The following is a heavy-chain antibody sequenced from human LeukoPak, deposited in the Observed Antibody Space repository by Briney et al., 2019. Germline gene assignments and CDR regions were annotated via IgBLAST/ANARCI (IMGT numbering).Heavy chain of an antibody. CDR3: ARVNGTWTPFDH. CDR1: GLTFSTYW. V-gene: IGHV3-74*01. CDR2: INSDGSST. Sequence: GGSLRLSCAASGLTFSTYWMHWVRQAPGKARVWVSRINSDGSSTSYADSVKGRFTISRDNAKNTLYLQMNSLRAEDTAVYYCARVNGTWTPFDHWGQGTLVTVSS. J-gene: IGHJ4*02. D-gene: IGHD3/OR15-3a*01.